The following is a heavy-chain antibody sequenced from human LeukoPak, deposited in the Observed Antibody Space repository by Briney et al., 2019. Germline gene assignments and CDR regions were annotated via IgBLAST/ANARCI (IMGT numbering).Heavy chain of an antibody. D-gene: IGHD6-13*01. CDR2: IIPIFGTA. CDR1: GGTFSSYA. Sequence: APVKVSCKASGGTFSSYAISWVRQAPGQGLEWMGGIIPIFGTANYAQKFQGRVTITADESTSTAYMELSSLRSEDTAVYYCASVGPMYSSSWYSQFDYWGQGTLVTVSS. CDR3: ASVGPMYSSSWYSQFDY. J-gene: IGHJ4*02. V-gene: IGHV1-69*13.